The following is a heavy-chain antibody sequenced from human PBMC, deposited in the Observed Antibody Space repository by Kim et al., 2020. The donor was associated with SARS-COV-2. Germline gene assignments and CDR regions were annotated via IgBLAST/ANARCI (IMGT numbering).Heavy chain of an antibody. Sequence: SVTVSCKASGGTFSSYAISGVRQAPGQGLEWMGGIIPIFGTANYAQKFQGRVPITADESPSTAYMELSSLSSEDTAVYYCARGGVTAMAEYSYGMDVWG. CDR3: ARGGVTAMAEYSYGMDV. J-gene: IGHJ6*02. CDR2: IIPIFGTA. CDR1: GGTFSSYA. V-gene: IGHV1-69*13. D-gene: IGHD5-18*01.